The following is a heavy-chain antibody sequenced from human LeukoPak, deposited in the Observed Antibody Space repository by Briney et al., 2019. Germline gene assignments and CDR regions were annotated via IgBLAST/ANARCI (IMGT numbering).Heavy chain of an antibody. CDR3: ARHSPYGDYFDY. Sequence: SETLSLTCTVSGGSISSYYWSWIRQPAGKGLEWIGRIYTSGSTNYNPSLKSRVTISVDTSKNQFSLKLSSVTAADTAVYYCARHSPYGDYFDYWGQGTLVTVSS. J-gene: IGHJ4*02. D-gene: IGHD4-17*01. CDR1: GGSISSYY. V-gene: IGHV4-4*07. CDR2: IYTSGST.